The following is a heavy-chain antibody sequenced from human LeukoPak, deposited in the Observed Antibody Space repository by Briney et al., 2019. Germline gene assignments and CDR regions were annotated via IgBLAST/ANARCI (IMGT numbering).Heavy chain of an antibody. V-gene: IGHV4-59*01. D-gene: IGHD3-22*01. CDR2: IYYSGST. CDR3: ARVDRDYYDSSGYYPTTWYFDL. J-gene: IGHJ2*01. CDR1: GGSISSYY. Sequence: PSETLSLTCTVSGGSISSYYWSWIRQPPGKGLEWIGYIYYSGSTNYNPSLKSRVTISVDTSKNQFSLKPSSVTAADTAVYYCARVDRDYYDSSGYYPTTWYFDLWGRGTLVTVSS.